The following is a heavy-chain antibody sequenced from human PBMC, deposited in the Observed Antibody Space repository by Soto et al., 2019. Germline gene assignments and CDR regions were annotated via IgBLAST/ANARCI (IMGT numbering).Heavy chain of an antibody. V-gene: IGHV3-74*03. D-gene: IGHD3-10*01. J-gene: IGHJ4*02. CDR2: ISNDGTIT. CDR3: VRDFGSGGAF. CDR1: GFTFSGRW. Sequence: EVQLVESGGGLVQPGGSLRLSCAASGFTFSGRWMLWFRQAPGKGPVWVSRISNDGTITTYADSVKGRFTVSRDNAKNMLYLQMNSLRAEDTAVYYCVRDFGSGGAFWGQGPLVTVSS.